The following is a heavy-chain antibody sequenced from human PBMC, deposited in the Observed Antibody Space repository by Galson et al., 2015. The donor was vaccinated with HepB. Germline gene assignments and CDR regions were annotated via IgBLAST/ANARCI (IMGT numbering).Heavy chain of an antibody. J-gene: IGHJ4*02. V-gene: IGHV1-2*04. Sequence: SVKVSCKASGYTFTGYYMHWVRQAPGQGLEWMGWINPNSGGTNYAQKFQGWVTMTRDTSISTAYMELSSLRSEDTAVYYCARDREGEPYYYDSSGYYNFDYWGQGTLVTVSS. CDR1: GYTFTGYY. D-gene: IGHD3-22*01. CDR3: ARDREGEPYYYDSSGYYNFDY. CDR2: INPNSGGT.